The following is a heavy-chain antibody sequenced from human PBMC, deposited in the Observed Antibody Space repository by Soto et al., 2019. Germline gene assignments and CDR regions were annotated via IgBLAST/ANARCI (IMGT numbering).Heavy chain of an antibody. Sequence: QVHLQQWGAGLLKPSETLSLTCAVYGGSFIGYYWTRLRQPPGKGLEWFGEINNRGSTNYNPALKSRVTISIDTSKTQFSLKLSSVTTAHTSVYYCARTDIVTTNWFDPWGQGTLVTVSS. V-gene: IGHV4-34*02. CDR1: GGSFIGYY. D-gene: IGHD5-12*01. CDR3: ARTDIVTTNWFDP. J-gene: IGHJ5*01. CDR2: INNRGST.